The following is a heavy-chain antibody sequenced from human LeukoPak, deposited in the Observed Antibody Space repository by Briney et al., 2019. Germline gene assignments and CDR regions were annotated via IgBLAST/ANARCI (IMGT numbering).Heavy chain of an antibody. D-gene: IGHD4-17*01. CDR3: ARGPDYGDHQRPDYYYFGMDV. CDR2: IFYSGST. V-gene: IGHV4-59*02. CDR1: GDSVSNYY. Sequence: SETLSLICTVSGDSVSNYYWTWIRQPPGRGLEWIGYIFYSGSTNFNPSLKSRVTMSIDTSKNQFSLKLSSVTAADTAVYHCARGPDYGDHQRPDYYYFGMDVWGKGTTVTVSS. J-gene: IGHJ6*04.